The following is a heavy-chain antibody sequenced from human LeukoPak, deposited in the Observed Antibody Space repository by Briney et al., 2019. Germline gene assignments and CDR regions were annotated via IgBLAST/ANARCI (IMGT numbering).Heavy chain of an antibody. CDR1: GGSISSSNW. V-gene: IGHV4-4*02. CDR3: ASWFHDPLNYYYGMDV. J-gene: IGHJ6*02. CDR2: IYHSGST. D-gene: IGHD3-10*01. Sequence: SETLSLTCTVSGGSISSSNWWSWVRQPPGQGLEWIGEIYHSGSTNYNPSLKSRVTISVDKSKNQFSLKLSSVTAADTAVYYCASWFHDPLNYYYGMDVWGQGTTVTVSS.